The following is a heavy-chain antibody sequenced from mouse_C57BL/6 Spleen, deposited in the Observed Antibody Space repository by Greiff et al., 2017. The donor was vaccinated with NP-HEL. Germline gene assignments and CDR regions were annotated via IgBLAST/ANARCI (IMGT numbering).Heavy chain of an antibody. D-gene: IGHD2-2*01. Sequence: EVKLVESGGGLVKPGGSLKLSCAASGFTFSSYTMSWVRQTPEKRLEWVATISGGGGNNYYPDSVKGRFTISRDNAKNTLYLQMSSLRSEDTALYYCARQGGYDEGFDYWGQGTTLTVSS. J-gene: IGHJ2*01. CDR2: ISGGGGNN. CDR1: GFTFSSYT. V-gene: IGHV5-9*01. CDR3: ARQGGYDEGFDY.